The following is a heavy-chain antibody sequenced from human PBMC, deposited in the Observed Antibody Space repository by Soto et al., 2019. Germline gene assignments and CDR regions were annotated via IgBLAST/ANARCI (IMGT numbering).Heavy chain of an antibody. CDR2: IWYDGSNE. V-gene: IGHV3-33*01. CDR3: ARANIVVFYGMDV. J-gene: IGHJ6*02. CDR1: GFSFSNYG. D-gene: IGHD2-2*01. Sequence: PGGSLRLSCAASGFSFSNYGMRWVRQAPGKGLEWVAIIWYDGSNEYYADSVKGRFTISRDNSKTTLNLQMNSLRVEDTAVYYCARANIVVFYGMDVWGQGTTVTVSS.